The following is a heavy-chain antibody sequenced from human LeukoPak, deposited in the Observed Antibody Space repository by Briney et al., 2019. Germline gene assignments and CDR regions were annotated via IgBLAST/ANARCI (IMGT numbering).Heavy chain of an antibody. D-gene: IGHD6-19*01. CDR2: IYYSGST. J-gene: IGHJ4*02. Sequence: SETLSLTCTVSGGSISSYYWSWIRQPPGKGLEWIGYIYYSGSTNYNPSLKSRVTISVDTSKNQFSLKLSSVTAADTAVYYCASLRYLYSSVDYWGQGTLVTVSS. CDR1: GGSISSYY. V-gene: IGHV4-59*01. CDR3: ASLRYLYSSVDY.